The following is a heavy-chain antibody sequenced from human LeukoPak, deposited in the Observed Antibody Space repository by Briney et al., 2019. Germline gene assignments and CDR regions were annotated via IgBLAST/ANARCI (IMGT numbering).Heavy chain of an antibody. CDR3: ARDYCSGGSCYSSYHYYYGMDV. D-gene: IGHD2-15*01. CDR1: GFTFSSYA. CDR2: ISYDGSNK. Sequence: GGSLRLSCAASGFTFSSYAMHWVRQAPGKGLEWVAVISYDGSNKYYADSVKGRFTISRDNSKNTLYLQMNSLRAEDTAAYYCARDYCSGGSCYSSYHYYYGMDVWGQGTTVTVSS. J-gene: IGHJ6*02. V-gene: IGHV3-30-3*01.